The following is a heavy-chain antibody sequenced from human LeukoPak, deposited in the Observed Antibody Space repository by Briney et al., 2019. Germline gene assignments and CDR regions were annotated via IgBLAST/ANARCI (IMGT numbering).Heavy chain of an antibody. CDR2: ISWNSAGI. D-gene: IGHD2-2*01. CDR1: GFIFNDYA. Sequence: GGSLRLSCTASGFIFNDYAMHWARQAPGRGLEYIAGISWNSAGIGYADSVKGRFTISRDNAKNSLYLQMNSLRAEDTALYYCAKAAPPDIVAVPAAIHYYYYGMDVWGQGTTVTVSS. V-gene: IGHV3-9*01. J-gene: IGHJ6*02. CDR3: AKAAPPDIVAVPAAIHYYYYGMDV.